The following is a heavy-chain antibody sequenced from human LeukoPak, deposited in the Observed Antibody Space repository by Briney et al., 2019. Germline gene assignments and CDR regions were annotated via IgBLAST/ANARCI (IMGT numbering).Heavy chain of an antibody. Sequence: SETLSLTCTVSGGSIPGSSYYWGWPRQPPGKGLEWIGSMYYSGSTYYKTSLKSRVTISADTSKNEFSLELSSVTAADTAVYYCARQYYDNTGYYYFDYWGQGTLVTVSS. CDR2: MYYSGST. CDR3: ARQYYDNTGYYYFDY. D-gene: IGHD3-22*01. V-gene: IGHV4-39*01. J-gene: IGHJ4*02. CDR1: GGSIPGSSYY.